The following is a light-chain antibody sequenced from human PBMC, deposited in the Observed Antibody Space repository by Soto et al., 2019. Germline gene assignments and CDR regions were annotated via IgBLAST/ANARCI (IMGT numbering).Light chain of an antibody. Sequence: DIQLTQSPSSLSASVVDRGTITFLASQTISGYLNWYQQKTGKANELLIYAASYLGNGVTSRFSGSGSGTDFTPNITCLQSEDFATYYCHQYYSFTRTFGQGTKVDI. J-gene: IGKJ1*01. CDR2: AAS. CDR3: HQYYSFTRT. CDR1: QTISGY. V-gene: IGKV1-39*01.